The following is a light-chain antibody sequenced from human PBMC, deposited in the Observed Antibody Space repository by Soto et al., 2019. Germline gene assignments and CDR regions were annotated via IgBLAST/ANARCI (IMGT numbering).Light chain of an antibody. V-gene: IGLV1-40*01. CDR2: GNN. Sequence: QSVLTQPPSASGAPGQRVTISCTGSSSNIGAGYDVHWYQQLPGTAPKLFIFGNNNRPSGVPDRFSGSKSGTSASLAITGLQAEDEAAYHCQSYDSSLSGYVFGAGTQLTVL. CDR1: SSNIGAGYD. J-gene: IGLJ1*01. CDR3: QSYDSSLSGYV.